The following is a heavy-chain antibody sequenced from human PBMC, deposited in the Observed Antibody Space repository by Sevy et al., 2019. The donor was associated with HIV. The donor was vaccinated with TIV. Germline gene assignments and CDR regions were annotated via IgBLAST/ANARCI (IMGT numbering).Heavy chain of an antibody. D-gene: IGHD2-8*01. CDR3: VKDRIVLMMYDRASHYYGLDV. CDR2: ISYDGSNE. V-gene: IGHV3-30*18. J-gene: IGHJ6*02. CDR1: KFTFNRYG. Sequence: GGSLRLSCAASKFTFNRYGMHWVRQAPGKGLEWVAVISYDGSNEYYGDSVKGRFTVSRDNSKKTVYLQMNSLKFEDTAIYYFVKDRIVLMMYDRASHYYGLDVWGQGITVTVSS.